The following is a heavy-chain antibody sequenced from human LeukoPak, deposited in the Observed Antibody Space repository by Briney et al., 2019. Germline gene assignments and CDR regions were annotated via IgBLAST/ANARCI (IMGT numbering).Heavy chain of an antibody. V-gene: IGHV3-21*01. CDR2: ISSSSSYI. D-gene: IGHD3-10*01. CDR1: GFTFSSYA. Sequence: GGSLRLSCAASGFTFSSYAMSWVRQAPGKGLEWVSSISSSSSYIYYADSVKGRFTISRGNAKNSLYLQMNSLRAEDTAVYYCAGGGPPDYWGQGTLVTVSS. J-gene: IGHJ4*02. CDR3: AGGGPPDY.